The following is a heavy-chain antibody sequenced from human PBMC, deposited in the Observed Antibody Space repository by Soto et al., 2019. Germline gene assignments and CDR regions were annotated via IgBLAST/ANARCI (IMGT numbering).Heavy chain of an antibody. CDR2: ISYDGGLQ. J-gene: IGHJ4*02. V-gene: IGHV3-30*03. CDR3: GSGRGYGHASVPYS. CDR1: GFTFTSYG. D-gene: IGHD5-18*01. Sequence: QAHLVESGGGVVQPGRSLRLSCAASGFTFTSYGMHWVRQAPGTRLEWVAVISYDGGLQHYADSVKGRFTISRDNSKNMVLLQMNRLRAEDTAVYYWGSGRGYGHASVPYSWGQGTLVSVSS.